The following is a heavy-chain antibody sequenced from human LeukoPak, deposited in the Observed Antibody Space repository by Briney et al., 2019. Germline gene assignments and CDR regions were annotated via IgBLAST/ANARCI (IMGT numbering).Heavy chain of an antibody. CDR3: AREFQVGATVLLGWFDP. CDR2: INPNSGGT. CDR1: GYTFTGYY. D-gene: IGHD1-26*01. J-gene: IGHJ5*02. V-gene: IGHV1-2*04. Sequence: ASVKVSCKASGYTFTGYYMHWVRQAPGQGLEWMGWINPNSGGTNYAQKFQGWVTMTRDTSISTAYMELSRLRSDDTAVYYCAREFQVGATVLLGWFDPWGQGTLVTVSS.